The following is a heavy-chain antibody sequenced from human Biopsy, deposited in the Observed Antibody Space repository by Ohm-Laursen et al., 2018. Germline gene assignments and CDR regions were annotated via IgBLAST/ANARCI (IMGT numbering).Heavy chain of an antibody. D-gene: IGHD1-26*01. J-gene: IGHJ2*01. CDR3: ARHAPSYSGSYWRYFDL. V-gene: IGHV4-61*02. CDR2: IYSGGNT. Sequence: SQTLSLTCTLSGYSIIPSGPENWSWVLQPPGQGLQYIGFIYSGGNTNYNPSLKSRVTISVDTSMNHLSLRLTSVTAADTAVYYCARHAPSYSGSYWRYFDLWGRGTLVTVSS. CDR1: GYSIIPSGPEN.